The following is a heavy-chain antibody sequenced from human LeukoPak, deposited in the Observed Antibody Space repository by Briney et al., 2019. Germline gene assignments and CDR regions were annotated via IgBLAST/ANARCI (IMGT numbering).Heavy chain of an antibody. V-gene: IGHV3-23*01. CDR2: ISGSGGST. CDR3: AKVMGYYDSSGYYYVSCDY. CDR1: GFTFSSYA. J-gene: IGHJ4*02. Sequence: WGSLRLSCAASGFTFSSYAMSWVRQAPGKGLEWVSAISGSGGSTYYADSVKGRFTISRDNSKNTLYLQMNSLRAEDTAVYYCAKVMGYYDSSGYYYVSCDYWGQGTLVTVSS. D-gene: IGHD3-22*01.